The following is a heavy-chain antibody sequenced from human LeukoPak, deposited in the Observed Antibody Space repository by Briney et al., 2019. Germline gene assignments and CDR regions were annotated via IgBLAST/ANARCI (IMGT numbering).Heavy chain of an antibody. V-gene: IGHV4-34*01. D-gene: IGHD3-3*01. J-gene: IGHJ4*02. Sequence: SETLSLTCAVYGGSFSGYYWSWIRQPPGKGLEWIGEINHSGSTNYNPSLKSRVTISVDTSKNQFSLKLSSVTAADTAVYYCARSLTFWDFGVVISGYYFDYWGQGTLVTVSS. CDR3: ARSLTFWDFGVVISGYYFDY. CDR1: GGSFSGYY. CDR2: INHSGST.